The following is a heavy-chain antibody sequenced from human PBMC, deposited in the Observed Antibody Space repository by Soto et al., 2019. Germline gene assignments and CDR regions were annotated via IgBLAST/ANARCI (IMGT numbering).Heavy chain of an antibody. D-gene: IGHD5-12*01. CDR3: ARELRTYYYYYGMDV. CDR2: ISYDGSNK. Sequence: QVQLVESGGGVVQPGRSLRHSCAASGFTFSSYAMHWARQAPGKGLEWVAVISYDGSNKYYADSVKGRFTISRDNSKNALYLLMNSLRAEDTAVYYCARELRTYYYYYGMDVWGQGTTVTVSS. J-gene: IGHJ6*02. CDR1: GFTFSSYA. V-gene: IGHV3-30-3*01.